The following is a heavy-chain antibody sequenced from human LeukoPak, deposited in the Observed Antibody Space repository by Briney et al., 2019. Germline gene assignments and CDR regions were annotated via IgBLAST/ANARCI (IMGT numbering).Heavy chain of an antibody. CDR2: INPNSGVT. V-gene: IGHV1-2*02. Sequence: ASVKVSCKASGYTFTGYYIHWVRQAPGQGLEWMRWINPNSGVTKFAQKFQGRVTVTRDTSISTAYMEMRRLRPDDRAVYFCARGPPTRVVVITTGDFDYWGQGTLVTVSS. CDR1: GYTFTGYY. D-gene: IGHD3-22*01. J-gene: IGHJ4*02. CDR3: ARGPPTRVVVITTGDFDY.